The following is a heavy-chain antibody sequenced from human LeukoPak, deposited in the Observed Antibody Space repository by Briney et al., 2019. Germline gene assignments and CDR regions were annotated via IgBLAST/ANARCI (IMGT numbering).Heavy chain of an antibody. J-gene: IGHJ4*02. Sequence: GGSLRLSCAASAFTFSSSSSAFTFSSSWMVWVRQAPGKGLEWVSGINWNGGSTGYADSVKGRFTISRDNAKNSLYLQMNSLRAEDTALYYCARANLQLCYENWGQGTLVTVSS. CDR3: ARANLQLCYEN. D-gene: IGHD5-18*01. V-gene: IGHV3-20*04. CDR1: AFTFSSSSSAFTFSSSW. CDR2: INWNGGST.